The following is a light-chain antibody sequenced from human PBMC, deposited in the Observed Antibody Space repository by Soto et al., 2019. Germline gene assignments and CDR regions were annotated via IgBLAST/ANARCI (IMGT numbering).Light chain of an antibody. CDR2: DAS. CDR3: QQRKSRQIT. V-gene: IGKV3-11*01. CDR1: LSVGTY. Sequence: EVVLTQSPATLSLSPGERATLSCRAILSVGTYLVLYQQKPCQPPSLLSYDASNRATDVPVRFSGSGSGTDFALTTISLEHDDVAVYSCQQRKSRQITFGHGNRVQIK. J-gene: IGKJ5*01.